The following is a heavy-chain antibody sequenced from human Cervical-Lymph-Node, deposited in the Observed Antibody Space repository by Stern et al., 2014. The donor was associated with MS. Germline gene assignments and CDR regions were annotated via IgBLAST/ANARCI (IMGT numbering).Heavy chain of an antibody. J-gene: IGHJ4*02. CDR3: AREKSDCSGGSCFSILDY. CDR2: IIPILDTT. D-gene: IGHD2-15*01. Sequence: QMQMVQSGAAVKKPGSSVKVSCKSSGDTFSTHAISWVRQAPGQGLERMGRIIPILDTTDYAPKFHGRLTIDADESTIKAYMELSSLTPDDTAVYYCAREKSDCSGGSCFSILDYWGQGTLVTVSS. V-gene: IGHV1-69*11. CDR1: GDTFSTHA.